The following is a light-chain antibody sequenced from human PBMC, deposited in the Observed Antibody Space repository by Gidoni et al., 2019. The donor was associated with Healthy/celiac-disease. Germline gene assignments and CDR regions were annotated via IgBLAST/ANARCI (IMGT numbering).Light chain of an antibody. V-gene: IGKV1-5*03. CDR1: QSISSW. J-gene: IGKJ1*01. Sequence: DIQMTQSPSTLSASVGDRVTITCRASQSISSWLAWYQQKPGKAPKLLIYKASSLESGVPSRFSGRGSGTEFTLTISSLQPDDFATYYCQQYNSYSPVWTFGQGTKVEIK. CDR3: QQYNSYSPVWT. CDR2: KAS.